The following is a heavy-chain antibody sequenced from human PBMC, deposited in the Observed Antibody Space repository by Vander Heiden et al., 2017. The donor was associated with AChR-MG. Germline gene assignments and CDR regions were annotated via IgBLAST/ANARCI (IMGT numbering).Heavy chain of an antibody. CDR2: IYYSGST. V-gene: IGHV4-39*01. CDR1: GGSISSSSYY. J-gene: IGHJ6*02. D-gene: IGHD2-2*01. Sequence: QLQLQESGPGLVKPSETLSLTCTVSGGSISSSSYYWGWIRQPPGKGLEWIGSIYYSGSTYYNPSIKSRVTISVDTSKNQFSLKLSSVTAADTAVYYCASRYCSSTSCYEGSYYYYGMDVWGQGTTVTVSS. CDR3: ASRYCSSTSCYEGSYYYYGMDV.